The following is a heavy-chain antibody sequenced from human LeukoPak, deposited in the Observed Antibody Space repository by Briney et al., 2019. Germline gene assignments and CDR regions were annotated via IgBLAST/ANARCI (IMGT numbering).Heavy chain of an antibody. Sequence: SETLPLTCAVYGGSCDDYYCSWLRQPPGKGLEWIGEIHPSGIFYYNSSLLSRVTISIDTSKSQFSLRLTSVTAADTAFYYCARGRDRSKAGDHWGQGSLVTVSS. J-gene: IGHJ4*02. V-gene: IGHV4-34*01. D-gene: IGHD5-24*01. CDR1: GGSCDDYY. CDR2: IHPSGIF. CDR3: ARGRDRSKAGDH.